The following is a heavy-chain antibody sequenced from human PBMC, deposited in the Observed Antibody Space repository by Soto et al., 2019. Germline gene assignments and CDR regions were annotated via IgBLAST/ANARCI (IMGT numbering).Heavy chain of an antibody. Sequence: SEPLSLACTVSGGSISSYYWSWIRRPPGKGLEWIGYMYYGGRTNYNPSLKSRVTISVDTSKMQVSLKLSSVTAADTAVYFCARGTPSPLIVRSSRGPWFDPWGQGTLVTVSS. CDR2: MYYGGRT. V-gene: IGHV4-59*08. D-gene: IGHD2-15*01. CDR3: ARGTPSPLIVRSSRGPWFDP. CDR1: GGSISSYY. J-gene: IGHJ5*02.